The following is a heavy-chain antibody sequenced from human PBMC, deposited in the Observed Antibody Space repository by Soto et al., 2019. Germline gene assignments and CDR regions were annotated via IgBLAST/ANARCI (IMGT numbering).Heavy chain of an antibody. CDR1: GFTFSTYA. Sequence: PGGSLRLSCVASGFTFSTYAMSWVRQAPGKGLEWVSSITGSGDYTYYADSVKGRFTISRDNSKNTLYLQMNSLRAEDTAVYYCAKARYYDSTGYLYYFDYWGQGTLVTVSS. J-gene: IGHJ4*02. CDR2: ITGSGDYT. V-gene: IGHV3-23*01. CDR3: AKARYYDSTGYLYYFDY. D-gene: IGHD3-22*01.